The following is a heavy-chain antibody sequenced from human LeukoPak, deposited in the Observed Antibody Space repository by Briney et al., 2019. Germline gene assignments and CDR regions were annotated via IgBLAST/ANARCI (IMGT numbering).Heavy chain of an antibody. Sequence: ASVKLCCKASGYTFTSYDINWVRHAAGQGLEWVGWMNPNSRNTGYAQKFQGRVIMTMNTAISTAYMELSSLRSDDTAVYYCARVYSDSSGYYVQGFDYWGQGELCSVSS. CDR2: MNPNSRNT. D-gene: IGHD3-22*01. CDR1: GYTFTSYD. J-gene: IGHJ4*02. V-gene: IGHV1-8*01. CDR3: ARVYSDSSGYYVQGFDY.